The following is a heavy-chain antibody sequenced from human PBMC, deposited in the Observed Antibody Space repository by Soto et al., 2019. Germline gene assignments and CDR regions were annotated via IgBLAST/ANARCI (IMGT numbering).Heavy chain of an antibody. V-gene: IGHV4-34*01. J-gene: IGHJ4*02. CDR3: ARAPKVSGSSQTRPDF. CDR2: ISQSGNT. Sequence: SETLSLTCSIYSGSFSGYYWSWIRQPPGKGLEWIGEISQSGNTNYSPSLKSRVSISIDTSKKQFSLNLASVSAVDTAVYYCARAPKVSGSSQTRPDFWGQGTLVTVSS. D-gene: IGHD6-6*01. CDR1: SGSFSGYY.